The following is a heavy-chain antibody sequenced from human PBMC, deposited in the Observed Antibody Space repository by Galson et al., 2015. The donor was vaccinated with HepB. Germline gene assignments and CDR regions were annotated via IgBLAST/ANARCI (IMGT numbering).Heavy chain of an antibody. CDR2: ISAYTGET. CDR1: GYNFKNYG. Sequence: SVKVSCKASGYNFKNYGFSWVRQAPGQGLEWMGWISAYTGETKYAQIFQGRVTLTTDTSTTTGYMELTSLGSDDTAVYFCARDGGGDAFDVWGQGTLDIVSA. D-gene: IGHD3-16*01. J-gene: IGHJ3*01. V-gene: IGHV1-18*01. CDR3: ARDGGGDAFDV.